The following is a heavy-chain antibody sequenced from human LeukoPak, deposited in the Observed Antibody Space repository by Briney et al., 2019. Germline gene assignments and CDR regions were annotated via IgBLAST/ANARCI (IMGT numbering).Heavy chain of an antibody. V-gene: IGHV4-39*07. CDR2: IYYSGST. CDR1: GGSISSGSYY. Sequence: SETLSLTCTVSGGSISSGSYYWGWIRQPPGKGLEWIGSIYYSGSTYYNPSLKSRVTISVDTSKNQFSLKLSSVTAADTAVYYCARTILVDYDILTGYLGAGNWFDPWGQGTLVTVSS. J-gene: IGHJ5*02. CDR3: ARTILVDYDILTGYLGAGNWFDP. D-gene: IGHD3-9*01.